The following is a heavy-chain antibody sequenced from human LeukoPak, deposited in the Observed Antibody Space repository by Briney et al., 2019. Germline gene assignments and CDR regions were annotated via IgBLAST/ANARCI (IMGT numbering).Heavy chain of an antibody. CDR1: GFTFSSYG. D-gene: IGHD3-22*01. J-gene: IGHJ2*01. Sequence: GGSLRLSCAASGFTFSSYGMSWVRQAPGKGLEWVSAISGSGGSTYYADSVKGRFTISRDNSKNTLYLQMNSLRAEDTAVYYCAKEEYYDSSGYSEIYWYFDLWGRGTLVTVSS. CDR2: ISGSGGST. V-gene: IGHV3-23*01. CDR3: AKEEYYDSSGYSEIYWYFDL.